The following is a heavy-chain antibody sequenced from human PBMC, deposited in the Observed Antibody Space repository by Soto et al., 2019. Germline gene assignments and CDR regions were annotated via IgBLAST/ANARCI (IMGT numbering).Heavy chain of an antibody. D-gene: IGHD3-16*01. CDR1: GGSVSRYY. CDR2: IYNTVKT. CDR3: AYLRGFTGYPGD. V-gene: IGHV4-59*02. J-gene: IGHJ4*02. Sequence: SETLSLTCTVSGGSVSRYYWSWIRQPPGKGLEWIGYIYNTVKTDYNPSLKSRVAISIDTSKNHFSLRLNSVTAADTAVYYCAYLRGFTGYPGDWGQGTLVTVSS.